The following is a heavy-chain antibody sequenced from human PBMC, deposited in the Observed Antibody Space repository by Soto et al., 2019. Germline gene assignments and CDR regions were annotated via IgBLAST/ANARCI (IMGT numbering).Heavy chain of an antibody. Sequence: XGTLSLTCTVSGGSISSSSYYWGWIRQPPGKGLEWIGSIYYSGSTYYNPSLKSRVTISVDTSKNQFSLKLSSVTAADTAVYYCATTTVSYGMDVWGQGTTVTVSS. V-gene: IGHV4-39*01. CDR1: GGSISSSSYY. D-gene: IGHD4-17*01. CDR2: IYYSGST. J-gene: IGHJ6*02. CDR3: ATTTVSYGMDV.